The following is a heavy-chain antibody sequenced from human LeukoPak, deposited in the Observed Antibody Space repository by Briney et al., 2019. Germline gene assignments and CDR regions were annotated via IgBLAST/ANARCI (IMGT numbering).Heavy chain of an antibody. J-gene: IGHJ6*02. Sequence: SETLSLTCTVPGGSISSYYWSWIRPPPGKGLEWIGYIYYSGSTNYNPSLKSRVTISVDTSKNQFSLKLSSVTAADTAVYYCARGIAYYYYYYGMDVWGQGTTVTVSS. CDR1: GGSISSYY. CDR3: ARGIAYYYYYYGMDV. V-gene: IGHV4-59*01. CDR2: IYYSGST.